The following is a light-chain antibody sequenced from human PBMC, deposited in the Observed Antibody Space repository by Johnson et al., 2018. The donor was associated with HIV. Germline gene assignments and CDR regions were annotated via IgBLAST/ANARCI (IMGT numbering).Light chain of an antibody. CDR2: ENN. J-gene: IGLJ1*01. Sequence: QSVLTQPPSVSAAPGQKVTISCSGSSSNIGNNYVSWYQQLPGTAPKLLIYENNKRPSGIPDRFSGSKSGPAATLGITGLQTGDEADYYCGTWDSSLSAYVFGTETKVTVL. CDR3: GTWDSSLSAYV. CDR1: SSNIGNNY. V-gene: IGLV1-51*02.